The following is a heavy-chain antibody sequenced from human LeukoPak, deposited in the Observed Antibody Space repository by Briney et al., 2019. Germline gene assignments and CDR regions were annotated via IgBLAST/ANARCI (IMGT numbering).Heavy chain of an antibody. CDR3: AVWEYDSSGYRFDY. D-gene: IGHD3-22*01. CDR2: IYTSGST. Sequence: SETLSLTCTVSGGSISSGSYYWSWIRQPAGKGLEWIGRIYTSGSTNYNPSLKSRVTISVDTSKNQFSLKLSSVTAADTAVYYCAVWEYDSSGYRFDYWGQGTLVTVSS. V-gene: IGHV4-61*02. J-gene: IGHJ4*02. CDR1: GGSISSGSYY.